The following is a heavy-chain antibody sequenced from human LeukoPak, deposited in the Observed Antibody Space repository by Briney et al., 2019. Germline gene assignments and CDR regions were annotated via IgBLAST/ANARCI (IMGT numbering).Heavy chain of an antibody. CDR2: INPNSGT. CDR3: AREEQHQRGRHFEY. J-gene: IGHJ4*02. V-gene: IGHV1-2*02. Sequence: ASVKVSCKASGYTFSGYYIHWVRQGPGQGLEWMGWINPNSGTNYAQNFQGRVTMTRDTSISTAYMELSRVISDDTAVYYCAREEQHQRGRHFEYWGQGTLATVSS. D-gene: IGHD6-13*01. CDR1: GYTFSGYY.